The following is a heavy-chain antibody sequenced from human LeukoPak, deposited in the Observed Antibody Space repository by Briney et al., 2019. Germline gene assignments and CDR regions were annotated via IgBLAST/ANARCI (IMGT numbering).Heavy chain of an antibody. CDR2: INSDGSST. Sequence: GGSLRLSCAASGFTFSSYAMSWVRQAPGKGLVWVSRINSDGSSTSYADSVKGRFTISRDNAKNTLYLQMNSLRAEDTAVYYCASIDDSNYPSFDYWGQGTLVTVSS. CDR3: ASIDDSNYPSFDY. CDR1: GFTFSSYA. J-gene: IGHJ4*02. D-gene: IGHD4-11*01. V-gene: IGHV3-74*01.